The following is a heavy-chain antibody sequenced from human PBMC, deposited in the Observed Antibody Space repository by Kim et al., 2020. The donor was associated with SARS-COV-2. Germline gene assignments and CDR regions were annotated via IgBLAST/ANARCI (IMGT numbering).Heavy chain of an antibody. CDR2: IDPSDSYT. CDR1: GYSFTSYW. V-gene: IGHV5-10-1*01. D-gene: IGHD2-2*01. CDR3: ARQETEGVAAANDAFDI. J-gene: IGHJ3*02. Sequence: GESLKISCKGSGYSFTSYWISWVRQMPGKGLEWMGRIDPSDSYTNYSPSFQGHVTISADKSISTAYLQWSSLKASDTAMYYCARQETEGVAAANDAFDIWGQGTMVTVSS.